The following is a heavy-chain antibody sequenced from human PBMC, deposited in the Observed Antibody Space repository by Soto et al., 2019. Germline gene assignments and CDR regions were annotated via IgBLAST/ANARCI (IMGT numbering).Heavy chain of an antibody. CDR1: GFNFNTFK. V-gene: IGHV3-7*05. D-gene: IGHD6-13*01. CDR2: INQDGSDT. Sequence: GGSLRLSCVGSGFNFNTFKMSWVRQVPGKGLEWVANINQDGSDTDYMDSVKGRFTISRDNAKKSLFLQMNSLRVEDTAVYYCAAWPLSSLFDDWGQRTLVTVSS. CDR3: AAWPLSSLFDD. J-gene: IGHJ4*02.